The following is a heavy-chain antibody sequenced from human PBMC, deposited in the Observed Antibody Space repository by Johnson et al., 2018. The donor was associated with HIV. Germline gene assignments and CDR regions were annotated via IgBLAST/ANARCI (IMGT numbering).Heavy chain of an antibody. CDR3: ARDKGRGAFDI. J-gene: IGHJ3*02. CDR2: ISSSGNTI. V-gene: IGHV3-11*04. Sequence: VQLVESGGGLVKPGGSLRLSCAASGITFSDYYMSWIRQAPGKGLEWVSYISSSGNTIYYADSVKGRVTISRDNAKKSLYMQMNSLRAEDTAVYYCARDKGRGAFDIWGQGTMVTVSS. CDR1: GITFSDYY. D-gene: IGHD3-10*01.